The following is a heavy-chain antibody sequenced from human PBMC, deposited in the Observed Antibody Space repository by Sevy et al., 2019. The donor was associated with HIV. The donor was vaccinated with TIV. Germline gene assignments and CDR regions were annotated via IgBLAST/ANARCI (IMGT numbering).Heavy chain of an antibody. D-gene: IGHD2-15*01. V-gene: IGHV3-11*01. CDR3: ARDGYCSGGSCYGHAAFDI. CDR1: GFTFSDYY. CDR2: ISSGGSNI. Sequence: GGSLRLSCAASGFTFSDYYMSWIRQAPGKGLEWVAYISSGGSNIYYADSVKGRFTISRDNAKNSPYLQMNSLRAEDTAVYYCARDGYCSGGSCYGHAAFDIWGQGTMVTVSS. J-gene: IGHJ3*02.